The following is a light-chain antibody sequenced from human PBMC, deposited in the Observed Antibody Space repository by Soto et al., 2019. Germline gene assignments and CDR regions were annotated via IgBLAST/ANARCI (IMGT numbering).Light chain of an antibody. J-gene: IGKJ1*01. CDR1: QSVSNNY. Sequence: EIVLTQSPGTLSLSPGERATLSCRASQSVSNNYLAWYQQRPGQAPRLLTYGASSRAIGIPDRFSGSGSGTDFTLTINRLEPEDFAVYYCQQYGNSPWTFGQGTKVEI. CDR2: GAS. V-gene: IGKV3-20*01. CDR3: QQYGNSPWT.